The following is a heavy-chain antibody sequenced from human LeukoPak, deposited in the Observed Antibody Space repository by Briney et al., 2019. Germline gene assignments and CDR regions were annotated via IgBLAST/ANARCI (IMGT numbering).Heavy chain of an antibody. D-gene: IGHD2-21*02. CDR1: GYTFTSYG. V-gene: IGHV1-18*01. CDR3: ARDPIAYCGGDCYSHY. CDR2: ISAYNGNT. Sequence: ASVKVSCKASGYTFTSYGISWVRQAPGQGREWMGWISAYNGNTNYAQKLQGRVTMTTDTSTSTAYMELRSLRSDDTAVYYCARDPIAYCGGDCYSHYWGQGTLVTVSS. J-gene: IGHJ4*02.